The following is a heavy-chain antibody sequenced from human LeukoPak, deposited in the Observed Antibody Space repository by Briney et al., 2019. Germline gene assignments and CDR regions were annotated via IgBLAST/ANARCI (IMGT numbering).Heavy chain of an antibody. D-gene: IGHD3-22*01. CDR1: GFTFSDYY. CDR3: ARDLYRIVVVPHYFDY. CDR2: ISSSGSTI. Sequence: GGSLRLSCAASGFTFSDYYMSWIRQAPGKGPEWVSYISSSGSTIYYADSVKGRFTISRDNAKNSLYLQMNSLRAEDTAVYYCARDLYRIVVVPHYFDYWGQGTLVTVSS. V-gene: IGHV3-11*04. J-gene: IGHJ4*02.